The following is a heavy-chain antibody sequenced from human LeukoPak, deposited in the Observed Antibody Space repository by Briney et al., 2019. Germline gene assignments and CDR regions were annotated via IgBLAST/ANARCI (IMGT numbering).Heavy chain of an antibody. CDR2: INHSGST. Sequence: SETLSLTCAVYGGSFSGYYWSWIRQPPGKGLEWIGEINHSGSTNYNPSLKSRVTISVDTSKNRFSLKLSSVTAADTAVYYCARGLMSAPYYFDYWGQGTLVTVS. V-gene: IGHV4-34*01. CDR1: GGSFSGYY. D-gene: IGHD2-15*01. J-gene: IGHJ4*02. CDR3: ARGLMSAPYYFDY.